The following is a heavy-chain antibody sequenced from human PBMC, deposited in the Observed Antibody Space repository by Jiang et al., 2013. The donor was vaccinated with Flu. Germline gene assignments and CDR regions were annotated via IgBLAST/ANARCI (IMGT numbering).Heavy chain of an antibody. Sequence: GAEVKKPGASVKVSCKASGYTFTSYAMHWVRQAPGQRLEWMGWINAGNGNTKYSQKFQGRVTITRDTSASTAYMELSSLRSEDTAVYYCARGALRFLEPYYYYGMDVWGKGTTVTVSS. V-gene: IGHV1-3*01. CDR3: ARGALRFLEPYYYYGMDV. J-gene: IGHJ6*04. D-gene: IGHD3-3*01. CDR1: GYTFTSYA. CDR2: INAGNGNT.